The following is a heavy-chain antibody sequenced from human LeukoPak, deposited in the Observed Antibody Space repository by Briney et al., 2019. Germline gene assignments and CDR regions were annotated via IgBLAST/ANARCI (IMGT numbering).Heavy chain of an antibody. D-gene: IGHD6-13*01. V-gene: IGHV3-33*01. CDR2: IWYDGSNK. CDR3: ARRAWHSSSNRINWFDP. CDR1: RFTFSSYC. Sequence: GRSLRLSCAASRFTFSSYCMHRVRQAPGKGLHSVAVIWYDGSNKYYADSVKGRFTISRDNSKNTLYLQMNNLRAEDTAVYYCARRAWHSSSNRINWFDPWGQGTLVTVSS. J-gene: IGHJ5*02.